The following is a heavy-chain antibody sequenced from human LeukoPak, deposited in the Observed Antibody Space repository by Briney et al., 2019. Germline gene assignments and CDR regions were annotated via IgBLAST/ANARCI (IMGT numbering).Heavy chain of an antibody. J-gene: IGHJ6*03. CDR1: GGSLIDYY. D-gene: IGHD2-15*01. CDR3: ARQDKDIWNYYNMDV. Sequence: SETLSLTCAVSGGSLIDYYWSWIRQPPGKGLEWIGEISHSGSTRYSPSLKSRVTVSVDTSNNQFSLNLTSVTAADTAVYYCARQDKDIWNYYNMDVWGKGTTVTVSS. CDR2: ISHSGST. V-gene: IGHV4-34*01.